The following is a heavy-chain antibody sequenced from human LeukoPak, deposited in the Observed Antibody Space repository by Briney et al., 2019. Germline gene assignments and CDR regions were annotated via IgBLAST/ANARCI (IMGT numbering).Heavy chain of an antibody. CDR3: ARDQNVGYCSGGSCDYYYYGMDV. D-gene: IGHD2-15*01. V-gene: IGHV4-4*02. CDR2: IYHSGST. CDR1: GGSISSSNW. Sequence: KPSETLSLTCAVSGGSISSSNWWSWVRQPPGKGLEWIGEIYHSGSTNYNPSLKSRVTISVDKSKNQFSLKLSSVTAADTAVYYCARDQNVGYCSGGSCDYYYYGMDVWGQGTTVTVSS. J-gene: IGHJ6*02.